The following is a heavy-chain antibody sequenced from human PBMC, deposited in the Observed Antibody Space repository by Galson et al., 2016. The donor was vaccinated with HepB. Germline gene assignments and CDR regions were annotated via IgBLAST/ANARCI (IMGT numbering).Heavy chain of an antibody. Sequence: QSGAEVKEPGESLRISCETSGYKFASLWIAWVRQRAGEGLEWMGVIYPGDSDTNYRPPFQGQVIISADKSINTTDLQWSSLTTSDTAIYYCARRAHNSGLDFWGPGTPVSVS. CDR2: IYPGDSDT. D-gene: IGHD2/OR15-2a*01. CDR1: GYKFASLW. J-gene: IGHJ4*02. V-gene: IGHV5-51*01. CDR3: ARRAHNSGLDF.